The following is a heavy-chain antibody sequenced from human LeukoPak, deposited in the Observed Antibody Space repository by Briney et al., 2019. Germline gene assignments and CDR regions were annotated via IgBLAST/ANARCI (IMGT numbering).Heavy chain of an antibody. V-gene: IGHV3-33*01. CDR2: IWYDGSNK. CDR1: GFTFSSYG. Sequence: PGRSLRLSCAASGFTFSSYGMHWVRQAPGKGLEWVAVIWYDGSNKYYADSVKGRFTISRDNSKNTLYLQMNSLRAEDTAVYYCVRDRSFNGRYGGNSYYFDYWGQGTLVTVSS. CDR3: VRDRSFNGRYGGNSYYFDY. J-gene: IGHJ4*02. D-gene: IGHD4-23*01.